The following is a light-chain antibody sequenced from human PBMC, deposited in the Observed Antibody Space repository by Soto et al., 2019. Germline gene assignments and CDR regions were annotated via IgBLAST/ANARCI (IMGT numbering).Light chain of an antibody. J-gene: IGLJ1*01. CDR3: QSYDSSLSGYV. CDR2: GNS. CDR1: SSNIGAGYD. Sequence: SVLTQPPSVTVAPAQMVTIFCTGSSSNIGAGYDVHWYQQLPGTAPKLLIYGNSNRPSGVPDRFSGSKSGTSASLAITGLQAEDEADYYCQSYDSSLSGYVFGTGTKVTV. V-gene: IGLV1-40*01.